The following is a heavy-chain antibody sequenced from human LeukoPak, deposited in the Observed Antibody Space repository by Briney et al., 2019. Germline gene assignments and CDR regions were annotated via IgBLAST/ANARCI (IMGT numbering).Heavy chain of an antibody. Sequence: SETLSLTCAVYGGSFSGYYWSWIRQPPGKGLEWIGEINHSGSTNYNPSLKSRVTISVDTSKNQFSLKLSSVTAADMAVYYCARGGWGITGNPFDYWGQGTLVTVSS. CDR1: GGSFSGYY. J-gene: IGHJ4*02. CDR2: INHSGST. V-gene: IGHV4-34*01. CDR3: ARGGWGITGNPFDY. D-gene: IGHD1-20*01.